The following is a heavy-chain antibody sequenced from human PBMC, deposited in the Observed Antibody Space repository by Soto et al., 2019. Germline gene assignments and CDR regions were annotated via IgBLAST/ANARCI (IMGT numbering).Heavy chain of an antibody. J-gene: IGHJ6*02. CDR2: IYHAGSV. Sequence: RTCAVSGYSIGSGYYWAWIRQSPGKGLEWIGSIYHAGSVYYNPSLNGRVALSMDTSKNHFSLKLTSVTAADTAVYYCARTFDYYGMDVWGQGTTVTVSS. CDR1: GYSIGSGYY. CDR3: ARTFDYYGMDV. V-gene: IGHV4-38-2*01.